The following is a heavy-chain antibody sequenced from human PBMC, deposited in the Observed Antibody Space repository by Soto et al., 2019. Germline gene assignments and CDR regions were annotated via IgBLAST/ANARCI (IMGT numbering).Heavy chain of an antibody. J-gene: IGHJ6*02. CDR2: IIPIFGTA. V-gene: IGHV1-69*06. CDR1: GVTFSSYA. D-gene: IGHD2-2*02. CDR3: ARDIVVVPAAIRGNPMDV. Sequence: GASVKVSCKASGVTFSSYAISWVRQAPGQGLEWMGGIIPIFGTANYAQKFQGRVTITADKSTSTAYMELSSLRSEDTAVYYCARDIVVVPAAIRGNPMDVWGQGTTVTVSS.